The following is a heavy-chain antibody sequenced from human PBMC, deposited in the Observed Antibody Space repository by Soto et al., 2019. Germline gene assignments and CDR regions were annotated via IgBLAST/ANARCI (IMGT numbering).Heavy chain of an antibody. D-gene: IGHD2-21*02. J-gene: IGHJ3*02. Sequence: QVQLQESGPGLVKPSGTLSLTCAVSGGSVSSSTWWSWVRQSPGRGLEWMGEIYHSGSAHYNPSLNSRATIALDKSKHQFSLSLTPVTAADTALYYCARVPGVVVSADDAFDIWGPGPRVIAAS. CDR3: ARVPGVVVSADDAFDI. CDR2: IYHSGSA. CDR1: GGSVSSSTW. V-gene: IGHV4-4*02.